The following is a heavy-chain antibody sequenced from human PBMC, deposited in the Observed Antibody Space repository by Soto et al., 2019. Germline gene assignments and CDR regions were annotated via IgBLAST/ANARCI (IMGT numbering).Heavy chain of an antibody. CDR2: IYYSGST. CDR3: MGQWSYGMDV. J-gene: IGHJ6*02. Sequence: SETLSLTCTVSGGSISSSSYYWGWIRQPPGKGLEWIGSIYYSGSTYYNPSLKSRVTISVDTSKNQFSLKLSSVTAADTAVYYCMGQWSYGMDVWGQGTTVTVSS. V-gene: IGHV4-39*01. D-gene: IGHD2-8*01. CDR1: GGSISSSSYY.